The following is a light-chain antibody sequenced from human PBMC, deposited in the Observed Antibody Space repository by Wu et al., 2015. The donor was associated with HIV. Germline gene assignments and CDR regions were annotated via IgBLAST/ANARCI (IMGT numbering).Light chain of an antibody. J-gene: IGKJ4*01. V-gene: IGKV3-11*01. Sequence: IVLTQSPATLSLSPGERATLSCRASQRLTTPLAWYQQKPSRAPRLLIYDTSTRATGISARFAGTGSGTDFTLIINGLEAQDSAIYYCQQHGNWPPIAFGGGT. CDR2: DTS. CDR1: QRLTTP. CDR3: QQHGNWPPIA.